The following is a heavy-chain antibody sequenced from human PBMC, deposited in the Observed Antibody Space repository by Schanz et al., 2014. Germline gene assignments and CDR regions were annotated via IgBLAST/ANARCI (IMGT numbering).Heavy chain of an antibody. CDR1: GFLFGSYS. CDR3: ARDWSMGSSSYYFDN. CDR2: VSYDGNYK. Sequence: QVQLVESGGCVAQPWRSLRLSCAASGFLFGSYSMHWVRQAPGKGLEWVAVVSYDGNYKHYADSVQGRITVSRDNSRNTLYLQLNSLRDEDAAVYYCARDWSMGSSSYYFDNWGQGTRVIVSS. V-gene: IGHV3-30*07. D-gene: IGHD6-13*01. J-gene: IGHJ4*02.